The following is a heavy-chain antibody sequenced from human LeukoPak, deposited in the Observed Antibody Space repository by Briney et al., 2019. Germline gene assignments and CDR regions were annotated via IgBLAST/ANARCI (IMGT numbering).Heavy chain of an antibody. CDR2: INPSGDFR. CDR1: GYTFGTHW. CDR3: ARDFSGKWEQLTGWWLDT. Sequence: ASVKVSCTASGYTFGTHWMHWVRQAPGQGLEWMGIINPSGDFRSYAQKFQGRIIVTRDMSTRTLYMELSDLRPEDTAVYYCARDFSGKWEQLTGWWLDTWGQGTLVIVSS. D-gene: IGHD1-26*01. J-gene: IGHJ5*02. V-gene: IGHV1-46*01.